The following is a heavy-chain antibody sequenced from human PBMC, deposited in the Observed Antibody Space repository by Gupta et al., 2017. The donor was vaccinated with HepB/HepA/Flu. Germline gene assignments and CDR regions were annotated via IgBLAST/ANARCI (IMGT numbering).Heavy chain of an antibody. CDR3: ARGGTATVTFGDY. CDR2: ISYQEGKR. Sequence: QVQLVESGGGVVQPGRSLRLSCAASGFRFRYYALHWVRQAPGKGLEWGAVISYQEGKRYYADSVRGRFTVARDNYQNTVFLQGDSLRPEDTAVYYCARGGTATVTFGDYWGQGTQVTVSS. V-gene: IGHV3-30-3*01. D-gene: IGHD4-17*01. CDR1: GFRFRYYA. J-gene: IGHJ4*02.